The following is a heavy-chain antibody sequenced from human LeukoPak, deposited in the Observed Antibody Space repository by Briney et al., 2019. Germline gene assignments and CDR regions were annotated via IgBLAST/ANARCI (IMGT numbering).Heavy chain of an antibody. D-gene: IGHD6-6*01. CDR3: ARDQRVTGRPDIDY. CDR2: ISSDGSST. J-gene: IGHJ4*02. Sequence: GGSLRLSCAASGFTFRNHWMHWVRQTPGEGLVWVSRISSDGSSTTYADSVKGRFTISRDNAKNTLYLQMNNLRAEDTAMYYCARDQRVTGRPDIDYWGQGTLVIVSS. V-gene: IGHV3-74*03. CDR1: GFTFRNHW.